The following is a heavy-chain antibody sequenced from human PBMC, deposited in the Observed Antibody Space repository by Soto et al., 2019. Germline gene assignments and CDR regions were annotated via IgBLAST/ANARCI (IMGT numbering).Heavy chain of an antibody. V-gene: IGHV1-8*01. J-gene: IGHJ6*02. D-gene: IGHD2-15*01. CDR3: ARVPALRLRDIVVVVAATGYYYYGMDV. Sequence: QVQLVQSGAEVKKPGASVKVSCKASGYTFTSYDINWVRQATGQGLEWMGWMNPNSGNTGYAQKFQGRVTMTRNTSISTAYMELSSLRSEDTAVYYCARVPALRLRDIVVVVAATGYYYYGMDVWGQGTTVTVSS. CDR2: MNPNSGNT. CDR1: GYTFTSYD.